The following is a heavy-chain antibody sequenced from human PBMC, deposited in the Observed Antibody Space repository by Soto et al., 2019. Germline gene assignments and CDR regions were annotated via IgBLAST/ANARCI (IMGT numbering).Heavy chain of an antibody. D-gene: IGHD2-15*01. J-gene: IGHJ4*02. CDR3: AKGGPDAFCSGGRCYFDY. CDR1: GFTFDDYA. V-gene: IGHV3-9*01. Sequence: EVHLVESGGGLVQPGRSLRLSCAASGFTFDDYAMHWVRRVPGKGLEWVSSISWNSNIIGYADSVEGRFTISRDNAKNSLYLQMNGLRPEDTAFYYCAKGGPDAFCSGGRCYFDYWGQGILVTVSS. CDR2: ISWNSNII.